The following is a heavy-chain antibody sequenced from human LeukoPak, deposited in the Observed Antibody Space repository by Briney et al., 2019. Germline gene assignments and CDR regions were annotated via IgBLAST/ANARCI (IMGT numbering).Heavy chain of an antibody. Sequence: SQTLSLARTVSRGSISSSDYYGRWIRRPPGKGLEWIGYIYYSGSTYYNPSLKSRVTISVDTSKNQFSLKLSSVTAADTAVYYCAREASGSSDFDYWGQGTLVTVSS. D-gene: IGHD3-10*01. CDR1: RGSISSSDYY. J-gene: IGHJ4*02. V-gene: IGHV4-30-4*01. CDR2: IYYSGST. CDR3: AREASGSSDFDY.